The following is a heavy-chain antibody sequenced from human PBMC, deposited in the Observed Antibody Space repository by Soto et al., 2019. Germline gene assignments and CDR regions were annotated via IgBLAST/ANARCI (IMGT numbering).Heavy chain of an antibody. CDR1: GYTFTSYD. D-gene: IGHD6-13*01. CDR3: ARKGVAAAGNYYYYYMDV. CDR2: MNPNSGNT. J-gene: IGHJ6*03. V-gene: IGHV1-8*01. Sequence: ASVKVSCKASGYTFTSYDINWVRQATGQGLEWMGWMNPNSGNTGYAQKSQGRVTMTRNTSISTAYMELSSLRSEDTAVYYCARKGVAAAGNYYYYYMDVWGKGTTVTVSS.